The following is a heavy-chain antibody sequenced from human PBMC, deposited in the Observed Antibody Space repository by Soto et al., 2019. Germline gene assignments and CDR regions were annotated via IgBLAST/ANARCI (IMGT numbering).Heavy chain of an antibody. J-gene: IGHJ4*02. CDR1: GFTFSSYA. V-gene: IGHV3-23*01. D-gene: IGHD2-2*01. CDR3: AKDLGVGHIVVVPAAIGH. CDR2: ISGSGGST. Sequence: HPGGSLRLSCAASGFTFSSYAMSWVRQAPGKGLEWVSAISGSGGSTYYADSVKGRFTISRDNSKNTLYLQMNSLRAEDTAVYYCAKDLGVGHIVVVPAAIGHWGQGTLVTVSS.